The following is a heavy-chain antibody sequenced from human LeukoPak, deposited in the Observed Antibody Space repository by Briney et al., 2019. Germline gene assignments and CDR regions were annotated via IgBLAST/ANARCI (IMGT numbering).Heavy chain of an antibody. V-gene: IGHV3-9*01. CDR1: GFTFSSYE. D-gene: IGHD5-18*01. J-gene: IGHJ6*03. CDR3: AKDIGRVDTASTYMDV. CDR2: ISWNSFTI. Sequence: GGSLRLSCAASGFTFSSYEMNWVRQAPGKGLEWVAGISWNSFTIGYADSVKGRFTISRDNAKNSLYLQMNSLRVEDTALYYCAKDIGRVDTASTYMDVWGKGTTVTISS.